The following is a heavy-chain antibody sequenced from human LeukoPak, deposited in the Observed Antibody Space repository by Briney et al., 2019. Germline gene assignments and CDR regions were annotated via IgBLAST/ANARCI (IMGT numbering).Heavy chain of an antibody. V-gene: IGHV4-59*01. CDR2: IYYSGST. CDR3: ARAIVATTSYGSRYYYYGMDV. J-gene: IGHJ6*02. D-gene: IGHD5-12*01. CDR1: GGSISSYY. Sequence: SETLSLTWTVSGGSISSYYWSWIRQPPGKGLEWIGYIYYSGSTNYNPSLKSRVTISVDTSKNQFSLKLSSVTAADTAVYYCARAIVATTSYGSRYYYYGMDVWGQGTTVTVSS.